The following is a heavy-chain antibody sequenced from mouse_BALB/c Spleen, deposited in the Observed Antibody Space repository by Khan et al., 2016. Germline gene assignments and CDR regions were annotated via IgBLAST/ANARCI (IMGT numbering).Heavy chain of an antibody. Sequence: EVQLQESGAELVKPGASVKLSCTASGFKIKDTYMHWVKQRPEQGLEWIGRIDPANGNTKYDPKFQGKATITADTSSNTAYLQLSSLTSEDTAVYYCARSPYDYDVGFAYWGQGTLVTVSA. CDR1: GFKIKDTY. J-gene: IGHJ3*01. D-gene: IGHD2-4*01. CDR2: IDPANGNT. V-gene: IGHV14-3*02. CDR3: ARSPYDYDVGFAY.